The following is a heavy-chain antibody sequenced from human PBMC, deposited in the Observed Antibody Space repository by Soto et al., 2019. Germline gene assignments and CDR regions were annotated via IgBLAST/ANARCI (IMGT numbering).Heavy chain of an antibody. Sequence: GGSLRLSCAASGFTFSSYGMHWVRQAPGKGLEWVAVIWYDGSNKYYADSVKGRFTISRDNSKNTLYLQMNSLGAEDTAVYYCARDYLRGYCSSTSCYGGWSGMDVWGQGTTVTVSS. CDR1: GFTFSSYG. CDR2: IWYDGSNK. V-gene: IGHV3-33*01. CDR3: ARDYLRGYCSSTSCYGGWSGMDV. D-gene: IGHD2-2*01. J-gene: IGHJ6*02.